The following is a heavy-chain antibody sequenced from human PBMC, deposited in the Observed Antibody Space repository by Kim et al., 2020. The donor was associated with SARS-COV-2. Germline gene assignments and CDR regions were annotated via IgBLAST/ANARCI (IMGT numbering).Heavy chain of an antibody. CDR2: ISGSGEST. CDR3: AKVTTLLTRAARFDY. J-gene: IGHJ4*02. Sequence: GGSLRLSCAASGFTFSSYAMSWVRQAPGKGLEWVSSISGSGESTNYADSVKGRFTISRDNSKNTLYLEMNSLRVEDTAVYYCAKVTTLLTRAARFDYWGQGTLVTVSS. V-gene: IGHV3-23*01. CDR1: GFTFSSYA. D-gene: IGHD6-6*01.